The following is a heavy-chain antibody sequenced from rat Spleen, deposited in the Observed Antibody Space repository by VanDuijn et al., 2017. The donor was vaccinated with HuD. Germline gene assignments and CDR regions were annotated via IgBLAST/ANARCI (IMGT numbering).Heavy chain of an antibody. D-gene: IGHD1-1*01. CDR3: ALICGPSNWFPY. J-gene: IGHJ3*01. CDR1: GFTFSNYG. CDR2: INFDGGNT. V-gene: IGHV5-25*01. Sequence: EVQLVESGGGLVQTGRSMKLSCAASGFTFSNYGMAWVRQAPKKGLEWVAHINFDGGNTYYRDSVKGRFTISRDNTKSTLYIQMDSLRSEDTATYYCALICGPSNWFPYWGQGTLVTVSS.